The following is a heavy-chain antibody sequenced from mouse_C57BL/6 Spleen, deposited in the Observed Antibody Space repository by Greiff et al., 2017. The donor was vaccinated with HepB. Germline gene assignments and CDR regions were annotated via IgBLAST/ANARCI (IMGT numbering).Heavy chain of an antibody. D-gene: IGHD1-1*01. V-gene: IGHV1-61*01. CDR2: IYPSDSET. J-gene: IGHJ1*03. Sequence: VQLQQSGAELVRPGSSVKLSCKASGYTFTSYWMDWVKQRPGQGLEWIGNIYPSDSETHYNQKFKDKATLAVDKSSSTAYMQLSSLTSEDSAVYYGATNYYDSSYGYFDVWGTGTTVTVSS. CDR1: GYTFTSYW. CDR3: ATNYYDSSYGYFDV.